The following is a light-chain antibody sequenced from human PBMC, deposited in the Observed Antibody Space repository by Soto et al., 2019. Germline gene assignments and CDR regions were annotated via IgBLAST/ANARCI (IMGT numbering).Light chain of an antibody. Sequence: DIQMTQSPSTLSASEGDRVTITCRASQSINNGLAWYQQKPGKAPKLLISKASNLKSGVPSRFSGTGSGTEFTLPIISLQPDDFASYYCQQYDSYPFTVGGGTKVEI. CDR1: QSINNG. CDR2: KAS. CDR3: QQYDSYPFT. V-gene: IGKV1-5*03. J-gene: IGKJ4*01.